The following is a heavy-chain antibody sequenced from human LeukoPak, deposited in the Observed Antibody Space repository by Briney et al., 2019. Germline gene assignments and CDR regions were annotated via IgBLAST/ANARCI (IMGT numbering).Heavy chain of an antibody. CDR2: ISSSSSYI. J-gene: IGHJ5*02. D-gene: IGHD1-26*01. CDR3: ARDRDHAVGAPFGYNWFDP. Sequence: GGSLRLSCAASGFTFSSYSMNWVRQAPGKGLEWVSSISSSSSYIYYADSVKGRFTISRDNAKNSLYLQMNSLRAEDTAVYYCARDRDHAVGAPFGYNWFDPWGQGTPVTVSS. CDR1: GFTFSSYS. V-gene: IGHV3-21*01.